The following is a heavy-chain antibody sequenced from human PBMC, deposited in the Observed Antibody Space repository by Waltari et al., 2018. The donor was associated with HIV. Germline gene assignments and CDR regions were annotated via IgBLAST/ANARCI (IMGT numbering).Heavy chain of an antibody. V-gene: IGHV3-30*19. D-gene: IGHD6-13*01. CDR1: GFRFSKYG. CDR2: IYSDGSHK. Sequence: QVQLVASGGGVVQPGGSLRLSCAASGFRFSKYGMHWVRQTPGRGLEWVAVIYSDGSHKSYTDSSKGRFTVSRDNSKNTLNLQMDGLRADDTGVYYCARDRWVASSNWYVDFWGQGTLVSVSA. J-gene: IGHJ4*02. CDR3: ARDRWVASSNWYVDF.